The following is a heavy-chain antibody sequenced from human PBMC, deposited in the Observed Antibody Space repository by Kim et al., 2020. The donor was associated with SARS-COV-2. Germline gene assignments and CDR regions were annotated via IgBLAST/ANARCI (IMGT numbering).Heavy chain of an antibody. CDR2: ISSSGSTL. J-gene: IGHJ6*01. Sequence: GGSLRLSCAASGFTFSSYEMNWVRQAPGKGLEWVSYISSSGSTLYYAYSMDGRFITSDNTTNNPQLLLKSSRSADTAAYYYSGRYCGGYCYYYYYYVID. V-gene: IGHV3-48*03. CDR1: GFTFSSYE. D-gene: IGHD2-21*02. CDR3: GRYCGGYCYYYYYYVID.